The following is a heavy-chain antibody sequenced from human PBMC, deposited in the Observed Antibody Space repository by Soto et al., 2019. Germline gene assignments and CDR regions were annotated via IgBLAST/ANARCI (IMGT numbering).Heavy chain of an antibody. CDR2: IYPGDSDT. J-gene: IGHJ6*02. D-gene: IGHD3-10*01. Sequence: GEALKISCKGSGYSFTSYWIGWVRQMPGKGLEWMGIIYPGDSDTRYSPSFQGQVTISADKSISTAYLQWSSLKASDTAMYYCAKVRKLWFGAYGLDVWGQGTTVTVSS. CDR3: AKVRKLWFGAYGLDV. CDR1: GYSFTSYW. V-gene: IGHV5-51*01.